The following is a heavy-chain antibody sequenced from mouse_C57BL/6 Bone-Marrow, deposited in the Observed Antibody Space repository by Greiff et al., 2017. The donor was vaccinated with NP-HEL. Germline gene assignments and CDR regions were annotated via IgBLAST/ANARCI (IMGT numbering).Heavy chain of an antibody. J-gene: IGHJ3*01. CDR2: ISNGGGST. Sequence: EVKLMESGGGLVQPGGSLKLSCAASGFTFSDYYMYWVRQTPEKRLEWVAYISNGGGSTYYPDTVKGRFTISRDNAKNTLYLQMSRLKSEDTAMYYCAKTATFAYWGQGTLVTVSA. V-gene: IGHV5-12*01. CDR3: AKTATFAY. CDR1: GFTFSDYY. D-gene: IGHD6-1*02.